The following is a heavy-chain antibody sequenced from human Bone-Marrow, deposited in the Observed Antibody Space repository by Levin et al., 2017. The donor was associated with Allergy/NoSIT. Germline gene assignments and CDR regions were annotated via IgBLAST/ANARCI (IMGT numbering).Heavy chain of an antibody. V-gene: IGHV4-34*01. CDR1: GGSFSGYY. CDR2: INHSGST. CDR3: ARAGIVVVTAIDY. Sequence: SETLSLTCAVYGGSFSGYYWSWIRQPPGKGLEWIGEINHSGSTNYNPSLKSRVTISVDTSKNQFSLKLSSVTAADTAVYYCARAGIVVVTAIDYWGQGTLVTVSS. J-gene: IGHJ4*02. D-gene: IGHD2-21*02.